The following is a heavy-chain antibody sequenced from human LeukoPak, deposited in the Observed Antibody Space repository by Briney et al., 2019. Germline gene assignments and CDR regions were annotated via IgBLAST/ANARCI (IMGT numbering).Heavy chain of an antibody. CDR1: GFTFDDYA. J-gene: IGHJ4*02. D-gene: IGHD3-22*01. CDR2: ISWNSGSI. Sequence: GGSLRLSCAASGFTFDDYAMHWVRQAPGKGLEWVSGISWNSGSIGYADSVKGRFTISRDNSKNTLYLQMNSLRAEDTAVYYCARGPSHSSCYYYYFDYWGQGTLVTVSS. V-gene: IGHV3-9*01. CDR3: ARGPSHSSCYYYYFDY.